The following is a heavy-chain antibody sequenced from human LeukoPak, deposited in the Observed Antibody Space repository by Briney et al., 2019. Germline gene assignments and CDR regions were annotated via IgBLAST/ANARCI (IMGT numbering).Heavy chain of an antibody. Sequence: GGSLRLSCAASGFTFSSYAMHWVRQAPGKGLEWVAVISYDGSNKYYADSVKGRFTISRDNSKNTLYLQMNSLRAEDTAVYYCARSIEMATITGYFDYWGQGTLVTVSS. J-gene: IGHJ4*02. CDR3: ARSIEMATITGYFDY. V-gene: IGHV3-30*04. CDR2: ISYDGSNK. CDR1: GFTFSSYA. D-gene: IGHD5-24*01.